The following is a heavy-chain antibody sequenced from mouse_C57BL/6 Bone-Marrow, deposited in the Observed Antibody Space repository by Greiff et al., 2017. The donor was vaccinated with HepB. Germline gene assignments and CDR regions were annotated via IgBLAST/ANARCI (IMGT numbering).Heavy chain of an antibody. CDR2: IYPGDGDT. V-gene: IGHV1-80*01. D-gene: IGHD2-2*01. CDR3: ARSKVTGSYYFDY. J-gene: IGHJ2*01. Sequence: VQLQESGAELVKPGASVKISCKASGYAFSSYWMNWVKQRPGKGLEWIGQIYPGDGDTNYNGKFKGKATLTADKSSSTAYMQLSSLTSEDSAVYFCARSKVTGSYYFDYWGQGTTLTVSS. CDR1: GYAFSSYW.